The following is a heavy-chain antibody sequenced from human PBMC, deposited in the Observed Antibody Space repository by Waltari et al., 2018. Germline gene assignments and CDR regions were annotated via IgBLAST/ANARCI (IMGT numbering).Heavy chain of an antibody. J-gene: IGHJ4*02. CDR3: ARDEGYYYDNSGYYSFDY. Sequence: QVQLVQSGAEVKKPGASVKVSCKASGYTFTSYGISWVRQAPGQGLEWMGWISAYNGNTNHAQKLQGRVSMTTDTSTSTAYMELRSLRSDDTAVYYCARDEGYYYDNSGYYSFDYWGQGTLVTVSS. CDR1: GYTFTSYG. CDR2: ISAYNGNT. D-gene: IGHD3-22*01. V-gene: IGHV1-18*01.